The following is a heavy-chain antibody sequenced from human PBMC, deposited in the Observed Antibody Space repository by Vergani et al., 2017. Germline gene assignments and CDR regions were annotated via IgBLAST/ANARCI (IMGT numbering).Heavy chain of an antibody. V-gene: IGHV3-9*01. CDR2: ISWNSGAV. Sequence: EVDLVESGGGLAQPGGSLRLSCAASGFTFNIYAMSWVRQGPGKGLEWVSGISWNSGAVDYADSVRGRFTISRDNAKNSLFLEMNSLRFEDTAVYFCTKGSVYYHDSAGHGYDPYTGFDLWGQGTLVTVSS. D-gene: IGHD5-12*01. J-gene: IGHJ3*01. CDR3: TKGSVYYHDSAGHGYDPYTGFDL. CDR1: GFTFNIYA.